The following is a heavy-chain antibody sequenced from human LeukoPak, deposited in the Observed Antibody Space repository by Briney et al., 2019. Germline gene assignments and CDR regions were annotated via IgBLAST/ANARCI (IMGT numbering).Heavy chain of an antibody. CDR2: ISYDGSNK. CDR1: GFTFSSYG. CDR3: ASRPYS. Sequence: GGSLRLSCAASGFTFSSYGMHWVRQAPGKGLEWVAVISYDGSNKYYADSVKGRFTISRDNSKNTLYLQMNSLRAEDTAVYYCASRPYSWGQGTLVTVSS. J-gene: IGHJ5*02. V-gene: IGHV3-30*03. D-gene: IGHD3-10*01.